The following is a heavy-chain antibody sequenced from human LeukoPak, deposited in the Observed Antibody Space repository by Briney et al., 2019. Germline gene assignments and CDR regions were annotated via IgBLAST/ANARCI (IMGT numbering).Heavy chain of an antibody. CDR3: TRVGYIDEGIDY. Sequence: PGGSLRLSCVASGFPFSSYWMTWVCQAPGKGLEWVANIKQDGSKKSYVDSVKGRFSISRDNAKNSLYLQMNSLRAVDTAIYYCTRVGYIDEGIDYWGQGTLVTVSS. J-gene: IGHJ4*02. D-gene: IGHD5-24*01. CDR1: GFPFSSYW. V-gene: IGHV3-7*04. CDR2: IKQDGSKK.